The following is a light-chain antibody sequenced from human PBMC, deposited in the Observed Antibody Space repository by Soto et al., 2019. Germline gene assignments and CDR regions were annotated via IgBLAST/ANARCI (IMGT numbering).Light chain of an antibody. J-gene: IGLJ2*01. CDR3: GSKAGSNKHVV. CDR2: EVT. V-gene: IGLV2-8*01. Sequence: QSALTQPPSASGSPGQSVTISCAGSSSDIGDSNSVSWYQQHPGKAPKLLISEVTKRPSGVPDRFSGSKSGKTASLTVSGLQADDEADYYCGSKAGSNKHVVFGGGTKLTVL. CDR1: SSDIGDSNS.